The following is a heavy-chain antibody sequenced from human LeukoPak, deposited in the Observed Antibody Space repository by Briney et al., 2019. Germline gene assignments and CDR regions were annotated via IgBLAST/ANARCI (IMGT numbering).Heavy chain of an antibody. CDR3: ARVPGFGDYSVDY. D-gene: IGHD4-17*01. J-gene: IGHJ4*02. CDR1: GYTFSGHY. Sequence: GASVKVSCKASGYTFSGHYIHWVRQAPGQGLEWMGWIYPDSGGTDYAQNFQGRVTMTRVTSITTAYMELSSLISDDTAVYYCARVPGFGDYSVDYWGQGTLVTVSS. CDR2: IYPDSGGT. V-gene: IGHV1-2*02.